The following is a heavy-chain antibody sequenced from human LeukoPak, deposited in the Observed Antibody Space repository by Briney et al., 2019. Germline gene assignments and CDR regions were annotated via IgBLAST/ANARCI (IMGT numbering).Heavy chain of an antibody. D-gene: IGHD3-16*01. V-gene: IGHV3-7*03. CDR2: IKEDGREK. CDR1: GFTFKSYA. J-gene: IGHJ3*01. Sequence: GGSLRLSCSASGFTFKSYAMHWVRQAPGKGLEWVASIKEDGREKLYVESLEGRLTIARDNAKESLHLQMRNLRVEDTAVYYCTRALGHSVLAFDVWGQGTVVIVS. CDR3: TRALGHSVLAFDV.